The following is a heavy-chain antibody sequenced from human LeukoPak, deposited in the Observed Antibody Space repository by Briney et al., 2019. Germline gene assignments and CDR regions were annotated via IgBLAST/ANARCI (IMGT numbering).Heavy chain of an antibody. V-gene: IGHV1-2*06. CDR1: GYTFTCYY. CDR2: INPNSGGT. D-gene: IGHD2-15*01. J-gene: IGHJ5*02. CDR3: ARDSSFYCSGGSCYPYNWFDP. Sequence: GASVKVSCKASGYTFTCYYMHWVRQAPGQGLEWMGRINPNSGGTNYAQKFQGRVTMTRDTSISTAYMELSRLRSDDTAVYYCARDSSFYCSGGSCYPYNWFDPWGQGTLVTVSS.